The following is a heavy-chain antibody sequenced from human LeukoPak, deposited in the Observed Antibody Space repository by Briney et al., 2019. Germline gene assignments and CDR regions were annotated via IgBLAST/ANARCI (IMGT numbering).Heavy chain of an antibody. CDR3: ARARYSSGWGNWFDP. Sequence: GGSLRLSCAASGVTFDDYGMSWVRQAPGKGLEWVSGINWNGGSTGYADSVKGRFTISRDNAKNSLYLQMNSLRAEDTALYYCARARYSSGWGNWFDPWGQGTLVTVSS. CDR2: INWNGGST. J-gene: IGHJ5*02. D-gene: IGHD6-19*01. CDR1: GVTFDDYG. V-gene: IGHV3-20*04.